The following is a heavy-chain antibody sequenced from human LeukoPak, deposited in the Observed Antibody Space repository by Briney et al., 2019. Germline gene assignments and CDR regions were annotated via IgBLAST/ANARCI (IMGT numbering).Heavy chain of an antibody. CDR3: AGRYDILTAPSGGMDV. D-gene: IGHD3-9*01. V-gene: IGHV3-30*07. Sequence: QPGGSLRLSCAASGFTFSHYAMHWVRQAPGKGLEWVAVISYDGNHKYYADSVKGRFTISRDNAKNSLYLKMNSLRAEDTAVYYCAGRYDILTAPSGGMDVWGQGTTVTVSS. CDR1: GFTFSHYA. CDR2: ISYDGNHK. J-gene: IGHJ6*02.